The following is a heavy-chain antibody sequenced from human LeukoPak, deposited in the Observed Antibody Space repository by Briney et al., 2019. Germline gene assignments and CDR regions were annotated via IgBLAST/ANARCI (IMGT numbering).Heavy chain of an antibody. D-gene: IGHD3-22*01. CDR3: ARTAVYYDSSGYYYYFDY. CDR2: ISAYNGNT. CDR1: GYTFTSYG. Sequence: ASVKVSCKASGYTFTSYGISWVRQAPGQGLEWMGWISAYNGNTNYAQKLQGRVTMTTDTSTSTAYMEPRSLRSDDTAVYYCARTAVYYDSSGYYYYFDYWGQGTLVTVSS. V-gene: IGHV1-18*01. J-gene: IGHJ4*02.